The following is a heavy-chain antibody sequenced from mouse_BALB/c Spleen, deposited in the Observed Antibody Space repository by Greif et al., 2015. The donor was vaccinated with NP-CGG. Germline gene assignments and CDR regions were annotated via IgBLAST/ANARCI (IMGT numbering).Heavy chain of an antibody. CDR2: ISNGGGST. V-gene: IGHV5-12*02. J-gene: IGHJ2*01. D-gene: IGHD4-1*01. CDR3: ARQRELGLDY. CDR1: GFTFSDYY. Sequence: EVKLMESGGGLVQPGGSLKLSCATSGFTFSDYYMYWVRQTPEKRLEWVAYISNGGGSTYYPDTVKGRFTISRDNAKNTLYLQMSRLKSEDTAMYYCARQRELGLDYWGQGTTLTVSS.